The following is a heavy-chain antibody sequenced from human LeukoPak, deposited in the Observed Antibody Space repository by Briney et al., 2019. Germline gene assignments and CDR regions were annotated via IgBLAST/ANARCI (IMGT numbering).Heavy chain of an antibody. V-gene: IGHV1-2*02. Sequence: ASVKVSCKASGYTFTGYYMHWVRQAPGQGLEWMGWINPNSGGTNYAQKLQGRVTMTTDTSTSTAYMELRSLRSDDTAVYYCARRDYYDYVWGSYDYWGQGTLVTVSS. J-gene: IGHJ4*02. D-gene: IGHD3-16*01. CDR3: ARRDYYDYVWGSYDY. CDR2: INPNSGGT. CDR1: GYTFTGYY.